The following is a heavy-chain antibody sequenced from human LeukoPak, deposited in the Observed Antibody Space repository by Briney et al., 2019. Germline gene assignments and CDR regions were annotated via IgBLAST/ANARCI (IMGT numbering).Heavy chain of an antibody. Sequence: GGSLRLSCAASGFTFSTYSMNWVRQAPGKGLEWVSYIRGGGSHIYYADSVKGRFTISRDNAKNSLYLQMNSLRDEDTAVYYCTRDPLALDYWGQGTLVTVSS. CDR1: GFTFSTYS. CDR2: IRGGGSHI. V-gene: IGHV3-48*02. CDR3: TRDPLALDY. J-gene: IGHJ4*02.